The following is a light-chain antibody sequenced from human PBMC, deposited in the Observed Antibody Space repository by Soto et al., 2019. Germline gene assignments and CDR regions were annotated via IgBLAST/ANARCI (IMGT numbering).Light chain of an antibody. CDR1: QTVSRN. CDR3: QQRSNWPPSIT. CDR2: DAS. Sequence: EVVMTQSPATLSVSPGERATLSCRASQTVSRNLAWYQQRPGQAPRLLIYDASNRATGVPARFSGSGSGTDFTLTISSLEPEDFAVYYCQQRSNWPPSITFGQRTRLEIK. V-gene: IGKV3-11*01. J-gene: IGKJ5*01.